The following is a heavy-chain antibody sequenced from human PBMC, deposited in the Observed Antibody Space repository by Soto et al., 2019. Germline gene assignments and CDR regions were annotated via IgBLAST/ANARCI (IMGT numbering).Heavy chain of an antibody. V-gene: IGHV4-61*01. CDR2: IYYSGST. J-gene: IGHJ6*02. D-gene: IGHD3-10*01. Sequence: ETLSLTCTVSGGSVSSGSYYWSWIRQPPGKGLEWIGYIYYSGSTNYNPSLKSRVTISVDTSKNQFSLKLSSVTAADTAVYYCARAGLWFVERLDYGMDVCVHATPVTV. CDR3: ARAGLWFVERLDYGMDV. CDR1: GGSVSSGSYY.